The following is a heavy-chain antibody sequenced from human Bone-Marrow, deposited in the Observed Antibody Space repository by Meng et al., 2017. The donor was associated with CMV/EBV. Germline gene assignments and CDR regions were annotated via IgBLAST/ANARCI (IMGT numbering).Heavy chain of an antibody. D-gene: IGHD3-16*01. J-gene: IGHJ5*02. V-gene: IGHV3-48*03. CDR2: ISVGGSTI. Sequence: GESLKISCAASGFTFSSYEMNWVRQAPGKGLEWVSYISVGGSTIYYTDSVKGRFTISRDNAKNSLYLQMNSLRAEDTAVYYCARGAGYVFDPWGQGTLVTFSS. CDR1: GFTFSSYE. CDR3: ARGAGYVFDP.